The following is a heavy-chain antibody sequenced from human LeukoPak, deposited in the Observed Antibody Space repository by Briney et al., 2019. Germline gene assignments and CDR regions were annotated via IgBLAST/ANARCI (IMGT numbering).Heavy chain of an antibody. CDR1: GGSISSYY. J-gene: IGHJ6*03. V-gene: IGHV4-4*07. D-gene: IGHD2-2*01. CDR2: IYTSGST. Sequence: PSETLSLTCTVSGGSISSYYWSWIRQPAGKGLEWIGRIYTSGSTNYNPSLKSRVTMSVDTSKNQFSLKLSSVTAADTAVYYCARDSQLGYCTSASCFGYYYYYMDVWGKGTTVTVSS. CDR3: ARDSQLGYCTSASCFGYYYYYMDV.